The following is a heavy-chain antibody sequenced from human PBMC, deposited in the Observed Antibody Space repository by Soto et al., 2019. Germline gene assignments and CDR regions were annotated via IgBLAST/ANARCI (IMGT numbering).Heavy chain of an antibody. CDR2: INHSGST. CDR1: GGSFSGYY. CDR3: ARRVGAPTGWFDP. Sequence: QVQLQQWGAGLLKPSETLSLTCAVYGGSFSGYYWSWIRQPPGKGLEWIGEINHSGSTNYNPSLKSRVTISVDTSKNLFSLKLSSVTAADTAVYYCARRVGAPTGWFDPWGQGTLVTVSS. J-gene: IGHJ5*02. V-gene: IGHV4-34*01. D-gene: IGHD1-26*01.